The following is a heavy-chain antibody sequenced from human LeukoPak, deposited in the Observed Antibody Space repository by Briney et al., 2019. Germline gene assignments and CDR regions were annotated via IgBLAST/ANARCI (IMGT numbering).Heavy chain of an antibody. J-gene: IGHJ4*02. V-gene: IGHV3-7*03. CDR2: IKEDGSDK. D-gene: IGHD2-8*02. CDR3: ATYRQVLLPFES. CDR1: RLTFSSYW. Sequence: GGSLRLSCVASRLTFSSYWMTWVRQAPGKGLEWVANIKEDGSDKYYVESVKGRFTISRDNAKNSLYLQMNSLRAEDTAIYYCATYRQVLLPFESWGQGTLVTVSS.